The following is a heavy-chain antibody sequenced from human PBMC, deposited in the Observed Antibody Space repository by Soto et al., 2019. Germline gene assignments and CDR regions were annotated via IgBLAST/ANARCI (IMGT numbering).Heavy chain of an antibody. D-gene: IGHD2-15*01. CDR3: AKDTIRLGFCSGGTCYSDS. Sequence: QLQLRESGPGLVKPSETLSLTCSVSGDSVSSISHYWAWIRLSPGKGLEWIGSIYYTGHTYYNPYLRSRVTLSLDTSKNQFSLKLRSVTAADTAVYYCAKDTIRLGFCSGGTCYSDSWGQGTLVTVSS. J-gene: IGHJ4*03. CDR2: IYYTGHT. V-gene: IGHV4-39*02. CDR1: GDSVSSISHY.